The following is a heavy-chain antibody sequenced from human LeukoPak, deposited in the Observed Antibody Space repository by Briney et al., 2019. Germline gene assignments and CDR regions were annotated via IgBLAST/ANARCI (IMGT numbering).Heavy chain of an antibody. CDR2: ISSSGGNI. V-gene: IGHV3-11*01. CDR1: GFDLSDYY. Sequence: PGGSLRLSCVVSGFDLSDYYMSWIRQAPGKGLEWISYISSSGGNIHFADSVKGRFTMSRDNARGSLYLQMNSLRADDTAIYYCARRRDYFDYWGQGTLVTVSS. J-gene: IGHJ4*02. CDR3: ARRRDYFDY.